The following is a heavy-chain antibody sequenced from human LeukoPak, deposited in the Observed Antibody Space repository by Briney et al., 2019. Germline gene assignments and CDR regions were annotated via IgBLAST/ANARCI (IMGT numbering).Heavy chain of an antibody. CDR3: ARDSAAGLPFDY. D-gene: IGHD6-13*01. CDR2: IYSGGST. Sequence: GGSLRLSCAASGFTVSSNYMSWVRQAPGKGLEWVSVIYSGGSTYYADSVKGRFTISRDNSKNTLYLQMNSLRAEDTAVYYCARDSAAGLPFDYWGQGTWSPSPQ. J-gene: IGHJ4*02. CDR1: GFTVSSNY. V-gene: IGHV3-53*01.